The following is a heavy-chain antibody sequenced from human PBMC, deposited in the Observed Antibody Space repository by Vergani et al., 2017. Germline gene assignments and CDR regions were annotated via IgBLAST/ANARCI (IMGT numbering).Heavy chain of an antibody. V-gene: IGHV4-39*01. CDR1: GASIRSSNYY. Sequence: QLQLQESGPRLVKPSATLSLTCSVSGASIRSSNYYWGWIRQPPGKGLEWIASIYYSGSTYYNPSLKSRVTISVDTSKNQFSLKLSSVTAADTAVYFCARHSTVEWLVKLGWIDPWGQGIPVTVSS. J-gene: IGHJ5*02. CDR2: IYYSGST. CDR3: ARHSTVEWLVKLGWIDP. D-gene: IGHD6-19*01.